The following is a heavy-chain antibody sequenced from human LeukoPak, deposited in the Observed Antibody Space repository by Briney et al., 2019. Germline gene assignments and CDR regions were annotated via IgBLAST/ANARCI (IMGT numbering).Heavy chain of an antibody. V-gene: IGHV1-18*04. Sequence: ASVKVSCKASGYTFTGYYMHWVRQAPGQGLEWMGWISAYNGNTNYAQKLQGRVTMTTDTSTSTAYMELRSLRSDDTAVYYCARENHAAAAGIGLYRYWGQGTLVTVSS. J-gene: IGHJ4*02. D-gene: IGHD6-13*01. CDR1: GYTFTGYY. CDR3: ARENHAAAAGIGLYRY. CDR2: ISAYNGNT.